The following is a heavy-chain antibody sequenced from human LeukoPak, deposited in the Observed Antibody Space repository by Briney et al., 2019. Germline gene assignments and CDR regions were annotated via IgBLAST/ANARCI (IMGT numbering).Heavy chain of an antibody. CDR2: IKNDGTVK. J-gene: IGHJ4*02. D-gene: IGHD5-18*01. V-gene: IGHV3-7*01. Sequence: GGSLRLSCAASGFTFSSYWMTWVRQAPGKGLEWVANIKNDGTVKNYVDSVKGRFTISRDNAKNSLYLQMNSLRAEDTGVYYCAKDSYSKGDYWGQGVLVTVSS. CDR3: AKDSYSKGDY. CDR1: GFTFSSYW.